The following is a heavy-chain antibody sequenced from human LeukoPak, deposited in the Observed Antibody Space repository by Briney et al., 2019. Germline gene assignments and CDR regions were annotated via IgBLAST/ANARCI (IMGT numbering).Heavy chain of an antibody. V-gene: IGHV4-39*07. Sequence: SETLSLTCTVSDDSFSSVTDYWAWIRQPPGKGLEWIASGDYSGGTYYNPSLESRVAISADMSKNQFSLKLTSVTGADTAVYYCAGERGEEYSSGWYKTNYFYNWGQGIRVTVSS. J-gene: IGHJ4*02. CDR2: GDYSGGT. CDR1: DDSFSSVTDY. CDR3: AGERGEEYSSGWYKTNYFYN. D-gene: IGHD6-19*01.